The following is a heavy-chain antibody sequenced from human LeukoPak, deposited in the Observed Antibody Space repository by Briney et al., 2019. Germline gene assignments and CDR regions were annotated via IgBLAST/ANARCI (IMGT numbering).Heavy chain of an antibody. CDR3: AREHLFSGSENYVLHNWFDP. J-gene: IGHJ5*02. D-gene: IGHD3-10*01. Sequence: GASVKVSCKASGYTFTDYYRHWVRQAPGQGREWMGRINPDTWGTKSAQRFQGRVTMTRDTSIRTAYMEVSRLRSDETAVYYCAREHLFSGSENYVLHNWFDPWGQGTLVTVSS. V-gene: IGHV1-2*02. CDR2: INPDTWGT. CDR1: GYTFTDYY.